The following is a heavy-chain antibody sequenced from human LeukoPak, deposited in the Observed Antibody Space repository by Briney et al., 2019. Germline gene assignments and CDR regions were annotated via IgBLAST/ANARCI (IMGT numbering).Heavy chain of an antibody. J-gene: IGHJ3*02. CDR1: GYTFTSYA. CDR3: AREILRFDI. CDR2: INTNTGNP. V-gene: IGHV7-4-1*02. Sequence: ASVKVSCKASGYTFTSYAMNWVRQAPGQGLEWMGWINTNTGNPTYAQGFTGRFVFSLDTSLSTAYLQISNLMSEDTAKYYCAREILRFDIWGQGTMVIVSS.